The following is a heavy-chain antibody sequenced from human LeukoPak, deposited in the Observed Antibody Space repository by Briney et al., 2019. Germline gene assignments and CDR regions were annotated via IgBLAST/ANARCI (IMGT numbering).Heavy chain of an antibody. CDR3: ARDLSRSFSMIRGLIQHREFDF. D-gene: IGHD3-10*01. CDR2: IKQDGSEK. Sequence: PGGSLRLSCAASGFTFSTYWMSWVRQAPGKGLEWVANIKQDGSEKYYVDSMKGRFTISKDNAKNSLFLQMNSLRAEDTAVYYCARDLSRSFSMIRGLIQHREFDFWGRGTLVTVSS. J-gene: IGHJ4*02. V-gene: IGHV3-7*01. CDR1: GFTFSTYW.